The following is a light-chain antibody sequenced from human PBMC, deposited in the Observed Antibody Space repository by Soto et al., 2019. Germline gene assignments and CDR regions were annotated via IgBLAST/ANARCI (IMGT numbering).Light chain of an antibody. J-gene: IGLJ2*01. CDR3: HVWDSSTVI. CDR2: RDT. Sequence: SYELTQPLSVSLALGQTARITWGGNNIGGKNVHWYQHKPGQAPVLVIYRDTNRPSGIPERFSGSNSGNTATLTISRAQAGDDADYYCHVWDSSTVIFGGGTKVTVL. V-gene: IGLV3-9*01. CDR1: NIGGKN.